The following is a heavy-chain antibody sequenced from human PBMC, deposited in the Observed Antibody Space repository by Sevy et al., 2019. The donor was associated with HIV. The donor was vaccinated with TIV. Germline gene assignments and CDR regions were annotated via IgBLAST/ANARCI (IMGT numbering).Heavy chain of an antibody. Sequence: GGSLRLSCAASESIVTNAWMSWVRQAPGKGLEWVGRIKSDGGTADYAYHLKGRFTIARDASENMQYLQMHSLKSEDTAVYYCTTYYDSTGYYLYLDFDYWGQGTQVTVSS. CDR2: IKSDGGTA. V-gene: IGHV3-15*01. D-gene: IGHD3-22*01. CDR3: TTYYDSTGYYLYLDFDY. CDR1: ESIVTNAW. J-gene: IGHJ4*02.